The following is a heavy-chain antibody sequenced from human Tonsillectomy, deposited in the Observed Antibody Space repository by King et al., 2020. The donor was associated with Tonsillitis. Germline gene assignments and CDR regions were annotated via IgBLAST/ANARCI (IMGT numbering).Heavy chain of an antibody. CDR2: INAGNGNI. D-gene: IGHD5-18*01. CDR1: GYTFSSCA. Sequence: QLVQSGAEVKKPGASVKVSCKASGYTFSSCAMHWVRQAPGQRLEWMGWINAGNGNIKYSQKFQGRVTITRDTSASSAYMVLSSLRSEDTAVYYCARERDTAYYLDYWGQGTLVTVSS. CDR3: ARERDTAYYLDY. J-gene: IGHJ4*02. V-gene: IGHV1-3*01.